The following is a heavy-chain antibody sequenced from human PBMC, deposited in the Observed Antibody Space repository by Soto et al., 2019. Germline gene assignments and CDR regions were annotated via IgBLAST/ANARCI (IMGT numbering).Heavy chain of an antibody. Sequence: VQLVESGGGVVRPGRSLRLSCVASGFLFDTYGMHWVRQTPGKGLEWVAIISYDGSHKEYADSVKGRFAISRDNSENTLYLQMNNLGVEDTALYYCATSASSDHWGQGTQVTVSS. CDR3: ATSASSDH. CDR2: ISYDGSHK. CDR1: GFLFDTYG. V-gene: IGHV3-30*03. D-gene: IGHD1-26*01. J-gene: IGHJ4*02.